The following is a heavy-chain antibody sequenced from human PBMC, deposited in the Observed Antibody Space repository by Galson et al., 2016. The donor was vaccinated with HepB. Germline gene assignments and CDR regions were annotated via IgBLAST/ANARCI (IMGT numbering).Heavy chain of an antibody. CDR3: ARDTLGLGGVDV. D-gene: IGHD3/OR15-3a*01. V-gene: IGHV4-59*01. Sequence: SETLSLTCTVSGDSINNYSWSWIRQAPGKGLEWIGYIYYSGSTIYNPSLKSRVTISVDTSKKQFSLKLTSLSAAATAVYYCARDTLGLGGVDVWGQGTTVTVSS. J-gene: IGHJ6*02. CDR1: GDSINNYS. CDR2: IYYSGST.